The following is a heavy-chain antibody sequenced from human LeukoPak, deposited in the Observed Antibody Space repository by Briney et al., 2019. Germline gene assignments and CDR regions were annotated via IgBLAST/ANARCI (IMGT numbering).Heavy chain of an antibody. D-gene: IGHD3-9*01. CDR1: GFTFSNYG. CDR3: AKDCSSGTAHTIYYFEY. CDR2: IAHDGSNK. Sequence: SLRLSCAASGFTFSNYGMHWVLQAPVKGLEWVAVIAHDGSNKYYGDSVKGRFTISRDNSKNTLYLQMNSLRAEDTAVYYCAKDCSSGTAHTIYYFEYWGQGTLVTVSS. J-gene: IGHJ4*02. V-gene: IGHV3-30*18.